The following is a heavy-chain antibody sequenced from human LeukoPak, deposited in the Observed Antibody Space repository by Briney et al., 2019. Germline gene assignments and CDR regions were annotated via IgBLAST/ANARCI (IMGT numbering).Heavy chain of an antibody. J-gene: IGHJ4*02. Sequence: GASVKVSCKASGYTFTGYYMHWVRQAPGQGLEWMGWINPNNGGTKYAQKFQDRVTMTRDTSINTAYMELSSLRSDDTAVCYCARSRYCSGSSCYSLDYWGQGTLVTVSS. V-gene: IGHV1-2*02. CDR2: INPNNGGT. CDR1: GYTFTGYY. D-gene: IGHD2-15*01. CDR3: ARSRYCSGSSCYSLDY.